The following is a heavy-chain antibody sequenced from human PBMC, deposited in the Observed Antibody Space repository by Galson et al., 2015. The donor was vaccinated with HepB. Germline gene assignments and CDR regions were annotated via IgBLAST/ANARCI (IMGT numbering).Heavy chain of an antibody. V-gene: IGHV3-9*01. D-gene: IGHD2-2*01. Sequence: SLRLSCAASGFTFDDYAMHWVRQAPGKGLEWVSGISWNSGSIGYADSVKGRFTISRDNAKNSLYLQMNSLRAEDTALYYCAKATVVVVPAAGYYFDYWGQGTLVTVSS. CDR1: GFTFDDYA. CDR2: ISWNSGSI. J-gene: IGHJ4*02. CDR3: AKATVVVVPAAGYYFDY.